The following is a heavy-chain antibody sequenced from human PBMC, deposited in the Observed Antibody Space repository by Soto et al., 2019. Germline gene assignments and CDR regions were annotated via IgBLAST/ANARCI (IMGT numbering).Heavy chain of an antibody. J-gene: IGHJ5*02. CDR2: IYYSGST. D-gene: IGHD6-6*01. V-gene: IGHV4-31*03. Sequence: SETLSLTSTVSGGSIISGGYCWGWIRQHPGKGLEWIGYIYYSGSTYYNPSLKSRVTISVDTSKNQFSLKLSSVTAADTAVYYCARDRQGWFDPWGQGTLVTVSS. CDR1: GGSIISGGYC. CDR3: ARDRQGWFDP.